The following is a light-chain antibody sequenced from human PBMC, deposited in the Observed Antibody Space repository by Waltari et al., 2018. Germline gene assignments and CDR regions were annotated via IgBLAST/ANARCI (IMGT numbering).Light chain of an antibody. J-gene: IGKJ1*01. CDR3: QQRKGT. Sequence: EIVLTQSPATLSLSPGERATLSCRASQSVSSYLAWYQQKPGQAPRLLIYDASNRATCIPARFSGSGSGTDFTLTISSLEPEDFAVYYCQQRKGTFGQGTKVEIK. CDR1: QSVSSY. V-gene: IGKV3-11*01. CDR2: DAS.